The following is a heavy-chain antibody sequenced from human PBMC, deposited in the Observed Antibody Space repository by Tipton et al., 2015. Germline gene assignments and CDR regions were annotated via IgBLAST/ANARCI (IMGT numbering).Heavy chain of an antibody. V-gene: IGHV3-49*03. CDR1: GFNFGDYA. D-gene: IGHD4-23*01. CDR3: TRQDPGGFYYGLDV. CDR2: IRSNAYGGTT. Sequence: SLRLSCTASGFNFGDYAMSWFRQAPGKGLEWVGFIRSNAYGGTTGYAASVKGRFTISRDDSKAIAYLQMYSLKTEDTAEYYCTRQDPGGFYYGLDVWGQGTTVSASS. J-gene: IGHJ6*02.